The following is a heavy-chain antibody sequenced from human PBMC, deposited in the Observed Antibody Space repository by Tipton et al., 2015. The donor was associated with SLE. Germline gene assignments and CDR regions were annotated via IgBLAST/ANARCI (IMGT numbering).Heavy chain of an antibody. D-gene: IGHD4-11*01. CDR3: ARLHTVMIKTFDP. J-gene: IGHJ5*02. CDR1: GGSISSSSYS. Sequence: LRLSCTVSGGSISSSSYSWAWIRQPPGKGLEWIGSLSYSGSTYYNPSLKSRVTISVDTSKNQFSLKLSSVTAVDTAVYYCARLHTVMIKTFDPWGQGTLVTVSS. V-gene: IGHV4-39*07. CDR2: LSYSGST.